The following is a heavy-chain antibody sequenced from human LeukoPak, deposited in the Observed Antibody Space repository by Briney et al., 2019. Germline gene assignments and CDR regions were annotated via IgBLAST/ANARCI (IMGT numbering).Heavy chain of an antibody. CDR2: IYPGASDT. D-gene: IGHD6-13*01. CDR3: ARRGPAADLFDP. V-gene: IGHV5-51*01. CDR1: GSTFTTFW. Sequence: GESREISCRGSGSTFTTFWIGGGRQLPGKGREGMAIIYPGASDTRYSPSFQGQLTISADKSTSTAYLQWNSLKASDTAMYYCARRGPAADLFDPWGQGTLVTVSS. J-gene: IGHJ5*02.